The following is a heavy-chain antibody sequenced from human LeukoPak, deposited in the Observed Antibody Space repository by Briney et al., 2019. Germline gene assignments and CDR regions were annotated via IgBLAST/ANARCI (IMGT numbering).Heavy chain of an antibody. Sequence: GGSLRLSCAASGFTFSSYWMSWVRQAPGEGLEWVANIKQDGSEKYYVDSVKGRFTISRDNAKNSLYLQMNSLRAEDTAVYYCARDPSGSAPSGYFDYWGQGTLVTVSS. J-gene: IGHJ4*02. CDR1: GFTFSSYW. V-gene: IGHV3-7*01. CDR2: IKQDGSEK. CDR3: ARDPSGSAPSGYFDY. D-gene: IGHD1-26*01.